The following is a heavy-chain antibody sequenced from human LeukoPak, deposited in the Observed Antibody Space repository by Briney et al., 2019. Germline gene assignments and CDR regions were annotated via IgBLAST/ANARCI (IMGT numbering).Heavy chain of an antibody. J-gene: IGHJ3*02. Sequence: GGSLRLSCAASGFTFSSYEVNWVRQAPGKGLECISYISSSGTTIYYADSVKGRFTISRDNAKNSLYLQMNSLRAEDTAVYYCARDSYGDYAGVCAFDIWGQGAMVTVSS. CDR3: ARDSYGDYAGVCAFDI. CDR1: GFTFSSYE. CDR2: ISSSGTTI. D-gene: IGHD4-17*01. V-gene: IGHV3-48*03.